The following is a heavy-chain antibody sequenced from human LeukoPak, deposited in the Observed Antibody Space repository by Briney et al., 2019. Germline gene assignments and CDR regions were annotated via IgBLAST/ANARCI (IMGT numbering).Heavy chain of an antibody. CDR1: GFTFSSYE. Sequence: PGGSLRLSCAASGFTFSSYEMNWVRQAPGKGLEWVSYISSSGSTICYADSVKGRFTISRDNAKNSLYLQMNSLRAEDTAVYYCARELGRSTTNWFDPWGQGTLVTVSS. CDR3: ARELGRSTTNWFDP. J-gene: IGHJ5*02. CDR2: ISSSGSTI. D-gene: IGHD1-1*01. V-gene: IGHV3-48*03.